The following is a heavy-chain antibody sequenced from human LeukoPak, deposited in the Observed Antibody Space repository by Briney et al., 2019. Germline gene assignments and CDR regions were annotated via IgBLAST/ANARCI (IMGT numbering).Heavy chain of an antibody. Sequence: SVKVSCKASGFTFRTSAVQWVRQARGQRLEWIGWIVVGSGNTNYAQKFQGRVTMTTDTSTSTAYMELRSLRSDDTAVYYCTRDASGYNSRWFDYWGQGTQVTVSS. D-gene: IGHD3-22*01. J-gene: IGHJ4*02. CDR1: GFTFRTSA. CDR3: TRDASGYNSRWFDY. CDR2: IVVGSGNT. V-gene: IGHV1-58*01.